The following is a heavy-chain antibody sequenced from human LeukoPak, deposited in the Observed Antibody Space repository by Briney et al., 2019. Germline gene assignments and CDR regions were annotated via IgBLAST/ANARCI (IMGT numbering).Heavy chain of an antibody. Sequence: GGSLRLSYAASGFTFSSSAMHWVRQAPGKGLEWVAIISYDGSNKYCADSVKGRFTISRDNSRNTLYLQMNSLRAEDTAVYYCARDRSSSWYYFDFDYWGQGTLVTVSS. J-gene: IGHJ4*02. CDR2: ISYDGSNK. CDR1: GFTFSSSA. CDR3: ARDRSSSWYYFDFDY. D-gene: IGHD6-13*01. V-gene: IGHV3-30-3*01.